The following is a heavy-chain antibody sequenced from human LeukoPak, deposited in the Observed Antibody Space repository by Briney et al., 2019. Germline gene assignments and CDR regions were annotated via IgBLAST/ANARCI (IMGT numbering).Heavy chain of an antibody. V-gene: IGHV1-2*02. Sequence: ASVTVSCKASGYTFTGYYMHWVRQAPGQGLEWMGWINPNSGGTNYAQKFQGRVTMTRDTSISTAYMELSRLRSDDTAVYYCARVPPTYYYDSSGLFDYWGQGTLVTVSS. CDR3: ARVPPTYYYDSSGLFDY. D-gene: IGHD3-22*01. CDR2: INPNSGGT. CDR1: GYTFTGYY. J-gene: IGHJ4*02.